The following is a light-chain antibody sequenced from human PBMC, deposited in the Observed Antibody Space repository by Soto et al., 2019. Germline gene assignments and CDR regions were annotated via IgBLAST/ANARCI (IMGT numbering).Light chain of an antibody. Sequence: EIVLTQSPGTLSLSPGERATLSCRASQSVSSSYLAWYQQKPGQAPRLLIYVASSRATGIPDRFSGSGSGTDFTLTISRLEPEDFAVYYCQQYGSSRTTFGGGTKVEIK. V-gene: IGKV3-20*01. CDR2: VAS. J-gene: IGKJ4*01. CDR1: QSVSSSY. CDR3: QQYGSSRTT.